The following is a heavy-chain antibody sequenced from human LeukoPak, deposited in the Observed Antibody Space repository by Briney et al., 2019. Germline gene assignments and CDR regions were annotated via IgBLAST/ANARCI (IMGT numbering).Heavy chain of an antibody. V-gene: IGHV6-1*01. CDR3: ARTPQLVPWHFDY. D-gene: IGHD6-13*01. J-gene: IGHJ4*02. CDR2: TYYRSKWYN. Sequence: SQTLSLTCAISGDSVSSNSAAWNWIRQPPSRGLEWLGRTYYRSKWYNDYAVSVKSRITINPDTSKNQFSLQLNSVTPEDTAVYYCARTPQLVPWHFDYWGQGNLVTVSS. CDR1: GDSVSSNSAA.